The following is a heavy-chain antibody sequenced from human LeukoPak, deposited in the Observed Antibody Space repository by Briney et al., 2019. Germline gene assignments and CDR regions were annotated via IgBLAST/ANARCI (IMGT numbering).Heavy chain of an antibody. CDR1: GGSISSYY. Sequence: SETLSLTCTVSGGSISSYYWSWIRQTPGKGLEWIGEINHSGSTKHNPSLKSRVTISVDKSKNQFSLKLSSVTAADTAVYYCARGLGNDFWTGYDKHYYGMDVWGQGTTVTVSS. CDR2: INHSGST. J-gene: IGHJ6*02. CDR3: ARGLGNDFWTGYDKHYYGMDV. V-gene: IGHV4-34*01. D-gene: IGHD3/OR15-3a*01.